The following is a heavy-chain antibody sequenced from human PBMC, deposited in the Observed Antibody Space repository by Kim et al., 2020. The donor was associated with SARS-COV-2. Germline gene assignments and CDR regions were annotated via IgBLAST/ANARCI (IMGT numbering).Heavy chain of an antibody. CDR2: VSGGGDAT. V-gene: IGHV3-23*01. CDR1: GFNFPSFA. J-gene: IGHJ3*01. Sequence: GGSLRLSCSTSGFNFPSFAMTWLRQAPGKGLEWVSDVSGGGDATSYANSVRGRFTISRDSSKNTVYLQMNNLRVEDTAVYYCAKGTLIRGVTISGNAFDFWGQGTVVTVSS. D-gene: IGHD3-10*01. CDR3: AKGTLIRGVTISGNAFDF.